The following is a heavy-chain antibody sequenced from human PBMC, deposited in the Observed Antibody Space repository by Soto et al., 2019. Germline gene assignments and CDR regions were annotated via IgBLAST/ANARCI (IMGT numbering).Heavy chain of an antibody. J-gene: IGHJ6*01. Sequence: VGSLRLSCASSGFTFSGPDMHWVRQASGKGLEWVGRSRSKGSTYATAYAASVKGRFTISRDDSKNMAYLQMNSLKTEDTAVYYCTRGDIFTVSFDYYYLGMDVWG. CDR2: SRSKGSTYAT. V-gene: IGHV3-73*01. D-gene: IGHD3-9*01. CDR1: GFTFSGPD. CDR3: TRGDIFTVSFDYYYLGMDV.